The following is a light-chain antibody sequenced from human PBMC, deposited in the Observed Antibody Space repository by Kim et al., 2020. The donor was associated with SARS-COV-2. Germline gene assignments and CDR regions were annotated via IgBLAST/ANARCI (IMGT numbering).Light chain of an antibody. CDR2: EVS. J-gene: IGLJ2*01. Sequence: QSALTQPPSAAGSPGQSVTISCTGTSSDVGSFNYVSWYQQHPGKAPNLIIHEVSKRPSGVPHRFSASKSGNTASLTVSGLQADDEADYYCSSYGGSNNVVFGGGTQLNVL. CDR1: SSDVGSFNY. V-gene: IGLV2-8*01. CDR3: SSYGGSNNVV.